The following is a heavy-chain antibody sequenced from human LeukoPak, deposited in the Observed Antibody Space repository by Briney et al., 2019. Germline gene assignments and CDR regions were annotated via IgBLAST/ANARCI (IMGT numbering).Heavy chain of an antibody. J-gene: IGHJ4*02. V-gene: IGHV3-23*01. CDR3: AKPYYYDSSGYDY. D-gene: IGHD3-22*01. CDR2: FTSGGGGT. Sequence: GGSLRLSCAASGFTFSNYAMSWVRQAPGKGLEWVSSFTSGGGGTCYADSVKGRFTISRDNSKNTLCLQMNSLRAEDTAVYYCAKPYYYDSSGYDYWGQGTLVTVSS. CDR1: GFTFSNYA.